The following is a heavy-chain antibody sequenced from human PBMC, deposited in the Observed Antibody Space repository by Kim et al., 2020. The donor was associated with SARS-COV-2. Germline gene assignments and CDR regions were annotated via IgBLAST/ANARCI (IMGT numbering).Heavy chain of an antibody. Sequence: SVKVSCKASGGTFSSYAISWVRQAPGQGLEWMGGIIPIFGTANYAQKFQGRVTITADESTSTAYMELSSLRSEDTAVYYCAREYYDILTGYYRHKNYYYYGMDVWGRGTTVTVSS. CDR3: AREYYDILTGYYRHKNYYYYGMDV. V-gene: IGHV1-69*13. J-gene: IGHJ6*02. CDR2: IIPIFGTA. CDR1: GGTFSSYA. D-gene: IGHD3-9*01.